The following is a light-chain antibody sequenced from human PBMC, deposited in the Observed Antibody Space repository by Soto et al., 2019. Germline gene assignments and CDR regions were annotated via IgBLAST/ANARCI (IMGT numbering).Light chain of an antibody. CDR1: QSIRSY. Sequence: DIQMTQSPSSLSASVGDRVTITCRASQSIRSYLNWYQQKPGKPPKFLIYAASSLQSGVPSRFSGSGSGTDFALTISSLQPEDVATYCCQQSHSAPLTFGGGTKVEIK. J-gene: IGKJ4*01. V-gene: IGKV1-39*01. CDR2: AAS. CDR3: QQSHSAPLT.